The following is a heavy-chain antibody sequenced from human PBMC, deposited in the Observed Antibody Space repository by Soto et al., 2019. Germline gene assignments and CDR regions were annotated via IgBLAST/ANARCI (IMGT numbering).Heavy chain of an antibody. V-gene: IGHV3-30*18. CDR2: ISNDGSNK. Sequence: GGSLRLSCAASGFTFNNYGMNWVRQAPGKGLEWVAIISNDGSNKYYIEYVRGRFTISRDNSKNMLFLQMNSLRVEDTAVYFCTKDGRFDSDGSLYYYYYGMDVWGKGTTVTVSS. CDR1: GFTFNNYG. CDR3: TKDGRFDSDGSLYYYYYGMDV. J-gene: IGHJ6*04. D-gene: IGHD2-15*01.